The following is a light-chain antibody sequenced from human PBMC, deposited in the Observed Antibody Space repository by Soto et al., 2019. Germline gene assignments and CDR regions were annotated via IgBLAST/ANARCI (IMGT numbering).Light chain of an antibody. CDR3: QEYNSLMYT. Sequence: IQLTQSPSSLSASVGDRVTITCRASQGISNYLAWYQQKPGKVPKLLLYDASTLQSGVPSRFSGSGSGTDFTLTISSLHPEDVATYYCQEYNSLMYTFGQGTRLESK. J-gene: IGKJ5*01. CDR1: QGISNY. CDR2: DAS. V-gene: IGKV1-27*01.